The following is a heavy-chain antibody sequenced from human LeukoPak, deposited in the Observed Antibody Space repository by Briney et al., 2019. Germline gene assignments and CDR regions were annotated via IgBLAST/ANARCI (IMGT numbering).Heavy chain of an antibody. V-gene: IGHV3-48*03. CDR2: ISSSGSTI. CDR1: GFTFSSYE. Sequence: GGSLRLSCAASGFTFSSYEMNWVRQAPGKGLEWVSYISSSGSTIYYADSVKGRFTISRDNAKNSLYLQMNSLRAEDTAVYYCAREAAEEVWSRGWYTFDYWGQGTLVTVSS. D-gene: IGHD6-19*01. CDR3: AREAAEEVWSRGWYTFDY. J-gene: IGHJ4*02.